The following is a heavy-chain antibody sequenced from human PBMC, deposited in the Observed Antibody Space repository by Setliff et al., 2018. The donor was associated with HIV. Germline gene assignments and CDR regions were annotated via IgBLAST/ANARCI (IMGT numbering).Heavy chain of an antibody. CDR1: GFTFSRYW. D-gene: IGHD1-26*01. CDR2: INNDTTTT. Sequence: PGGSLRLSCAASGFTFSRYWMHWVRQAPGQGLVWVSGINNDTTTTAYADSVKGRFSISRDSAKNTLYLQMNDLRGEDTAVYYCAVLSYSSGWGQGTQVTVSS. V-gene: IGHV3-74*01. CDR3: AVLSYSSG. J-gene: IGHJ4*02.